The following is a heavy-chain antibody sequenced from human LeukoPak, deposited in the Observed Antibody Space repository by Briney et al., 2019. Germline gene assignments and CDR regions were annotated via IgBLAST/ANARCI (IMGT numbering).Heavy chain of an antibody. V-gene: IGHV1-69*05. Sequence: SVKVSCKASGYTFTGYYMHWVRQAPGQGLEWMGGIIPIFGTANYAQKFQGRVTITTDESTSTAYMELSSLRSEDTAVYYCARVGGYCSGGSCYWFDYWGQGTLVTVSS. CDR1: GYTFTGYY. D-gene: IGHD2-15*01. CDR2: IIPIFGTA. J-gene: IGHJ4*02. CDR3: ARVGGYCSGGSCYWFDY.